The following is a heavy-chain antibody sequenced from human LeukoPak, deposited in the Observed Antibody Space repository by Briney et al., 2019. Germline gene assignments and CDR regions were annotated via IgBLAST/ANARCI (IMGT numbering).Heavy chain of an antibody. CDR1: GGSISSGGYY. D-gene: IGHD6-6*01. CDR2: IYHSGST. CDR3: ARADNRYSSSSSSWFDP. J-gene: IGHJ5*02. Sequence: SETLSLTCTVSGGSISSGGYYWRWIRQPPGKGLEWIGYIYHSGSTYYNPSLKSRVTISVDRSKNQFSLKLSSVTAADTDVYYCARADNRYSSSSSSWFDPWGQGTLVTVSS. V-gene: IGHV4-30-2*01.